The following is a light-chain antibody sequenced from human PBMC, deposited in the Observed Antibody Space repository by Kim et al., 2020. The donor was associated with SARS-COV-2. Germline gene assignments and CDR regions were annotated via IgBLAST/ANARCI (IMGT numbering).Light chain of an antibody. J-gene: IGLJ3*02. V-gene: IGLV6-57*04. CDR3: QSYDSTIRV. CDR1: SGNIGSNY. Sequence: NFMLNQPHSVSESPGEKVIISCTRTSGNIGSNYVQWYQQRPGTAPIIVIHEDTERPSGVPDRFSGSIDVISNSAFLTISGLRPEDEADYYCQSYDSTIRVFGGGTQLTVL. CDR2: EDT.